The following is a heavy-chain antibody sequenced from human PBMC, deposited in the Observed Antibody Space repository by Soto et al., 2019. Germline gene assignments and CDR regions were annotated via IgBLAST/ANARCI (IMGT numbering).Heavy chain of an antibody. CDR2: IYYSGST. CDR1: GGFISSYY. D-gene: IGHD3-9*01. CDR3: ARHLYDILTGYHDAFDI. J-gene: IGHJ3*02. V-gene: IGHV4-59*08. Sequence: PSETLSLTCTVSGGFISSYYWSWIRQPPGKGLEWIGYIYYSGSTHYNPSLKSRVTISVDTSKNQFSLKLSSVTAADTAVYYCARHLYDILTGYHDAFDIWGQGTMVTVSS.